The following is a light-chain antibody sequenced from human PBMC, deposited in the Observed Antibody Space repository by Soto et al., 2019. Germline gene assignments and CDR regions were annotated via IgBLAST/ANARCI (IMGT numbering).Light chain of an antibody. CDR1: SSDVGGYNY. CDR3: CSYAGNYSQVV. Sequence: QSALTQPRSVSGSPGQSVTISCTGTSSDVGGYNYVSWYQQHPGKAPKLMIYDVSKRPSGVPDRFSGSKSGNTASLTISGLQAEDEADYYCCSYAGNYSQVVFGGRTKLTVL. V-gene: IGLV2-11*01. CDR2: DVS. J-gene: IGLJ2*01.